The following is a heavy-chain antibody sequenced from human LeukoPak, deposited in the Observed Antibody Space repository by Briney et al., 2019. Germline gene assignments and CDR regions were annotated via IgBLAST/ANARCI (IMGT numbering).Heavy chain of an antibody. CDR1: GYTFTSYG. CDR3: ARIVVVADIWFDP. V-gene: IGHV1-2*02. D-gene: IGHD2-21*02. CDR2: INPNSGGT. Sequence: ASVKVSCKASGYTFTSYGISWVRQAPGQGLEWMGWINPNSGGTTYAQKFQGRVTMTRDTSISTAYMELSRLRSDDAAVYYCARIVVVADIWFDPWGQGTLVTVSS. J-gene: IGHJ5*02.